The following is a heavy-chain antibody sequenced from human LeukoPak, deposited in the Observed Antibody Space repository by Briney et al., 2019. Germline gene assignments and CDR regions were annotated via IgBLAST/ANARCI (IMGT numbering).Heavy chain of an antibody. Sequence: GSSVKVSCKASGGTFSSYAISWVRQAPGQGLEWMGRIIPILGIANYAQKFQGRVTITADKSTSSAYLELSSLRSEDTAVYYCARGSYLSWNYWGQGTLVTVSS. D-gene: IGHD1-26*01. V-gene: IGHV1-69*04. CDR2: IIPILGIA. J-gene: IGHJ4*02. CDR3: ARGSYLSWNY. CDR1: GGTFSSYA.